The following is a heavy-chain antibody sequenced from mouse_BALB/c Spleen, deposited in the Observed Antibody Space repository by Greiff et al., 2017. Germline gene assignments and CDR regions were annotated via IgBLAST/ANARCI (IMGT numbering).Heavy chain of an antibody. V-gene: IGHV5-17*02. CDR2: ISSGSSTI. CDR3: ARSEAYYAMDY. J-gene: IGHJ4*01. Sequence: EVNVVESGGGLVQPGGSRKLSCAASGFTFSSFGMHWVRQAPEKGLEWVAYISSGSSTIYCADTVKGRFTISRDNPKNTLFLQMTSLRSEDTAMYYCARSEAYYAMDYWGQGTSVTVSS. CDR1: GFTFSSFG.